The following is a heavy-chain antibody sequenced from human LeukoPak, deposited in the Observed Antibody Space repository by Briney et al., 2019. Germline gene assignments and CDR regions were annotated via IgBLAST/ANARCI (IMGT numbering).Heavy chain of an antibody. CDR2: INPNSGGT. CDR3: ARDPLYDILTPYYYYYYMDV. V-gene: IGHV1-2*02. D-gene: IGHD3-9*01. CDR1: GYTFTGYY. J-gene: IGHJ6*03. Sequence: ASVKVSCKASGYTFTGYYMHWVRQAPGQGLEWMGWINPNSGGTNYAQKFQGRVTMTRDTSISTAYMELSRLRSDDTAVYYCARDPLYDILTPYYYYYYMDVWGKGTTVTVSS.